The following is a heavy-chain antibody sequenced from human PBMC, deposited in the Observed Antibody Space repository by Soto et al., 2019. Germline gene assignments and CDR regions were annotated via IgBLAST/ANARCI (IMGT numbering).Heavy chain of an antibody. J-gene: IGHJ3*02. Sequence: SETLSLTCTVSGGSISSYYWSWIRQPPGKGLEWIGYIYYGGSTNYNPSLKSRVTISVDTSKNQFSLKLSSVTAADTAVYYCARSRGITYYYDSRSDAFDIWGQGTMVTVSS. D-gene: IGHD3-22*01. CDR1: GGSISSYY. CDR3: ARSRGITYYYDSRSDAFDI. V-gene: IGHV4-59*01. CDR2: IYYGGST.